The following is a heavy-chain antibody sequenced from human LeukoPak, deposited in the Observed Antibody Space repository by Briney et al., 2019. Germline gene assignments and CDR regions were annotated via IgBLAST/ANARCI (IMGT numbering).Heavy chain of an antibody. CDR1: GFTFSNAW. CDR2: IKSKTDGGTT. J-gene: IGHJ6*02. D-gene: IGHD3-9*01. V-gene: IGHV3-15*01. Sequence: GGSLRLSCAASGFTFSNAWMSWVRQAPGKGLEWVGRIKSKTDGGTTDYAAPVKGRFTISRDDSKNTLYLQMNSLKTEDTAVYYCTTTRDILTGYFSDFYGMDGWAKGPRSPSP. CDR3: TTTRDILTGYFSDFYGMDG.